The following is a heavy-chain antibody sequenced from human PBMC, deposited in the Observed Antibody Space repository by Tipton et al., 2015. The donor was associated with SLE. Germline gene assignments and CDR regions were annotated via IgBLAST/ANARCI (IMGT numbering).Heavy chain of an antibody. CDR3: ARIAIAPAMGEYYFDS. CDR2: INHGGST. Sequence: LRLSCAVYGGSFSGYYWNWIRQPPGKGLEWIGDINHGGSTNYNPSLKSRVTISVDTSKNQFSLNLNSVTAADTAVYYCARIAIAPAMGEYYFDSWGQGTLVTVSS. V-gene: IGHV4-34*01. D-gene: IGHD2-2*01. J-gene: IGHJ4*02. CDR1: GGSFSGYY.